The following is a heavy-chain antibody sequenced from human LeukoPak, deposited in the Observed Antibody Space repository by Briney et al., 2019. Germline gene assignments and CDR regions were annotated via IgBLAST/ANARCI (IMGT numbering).Heavy chain of an antibody. Sequence: GGSLRLSCAASGFTFKEYGMSWVRQAPGKGLERVSTINENARNTHYADSVQGRFTISRDNSKNTLLLQMNSLRVDDTALYYCTKGDGGWYPIDYWGQGTLVIVSS. V-gene: IGHV3-23*01. CDR3: TKGDGGWYPIDY. J-gene: IGHJ4*02. CDR2: INENARNT. CDR1: GFTFKEYG. D-gene: IGHD6-19*01.